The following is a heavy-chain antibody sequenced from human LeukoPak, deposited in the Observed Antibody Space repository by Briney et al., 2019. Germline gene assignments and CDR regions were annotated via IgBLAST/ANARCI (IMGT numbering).Heavy chain of an antibody. Sequence: GGSLRLSCAASGFTFSSYSMNWVRQAPGKGLEWVSSISSRSSYIYYADSVKGRFTISRDNAKNSLYLQMNSLRAEDTAVYYCARADRLGAALLASFDYWGQGTLVTVSS. D-gene: IGHD3-16*01. CDR3: ARADRLGAALLASFDY. CDR1: GFTFSSYS. J-gene: IGHJ4*02. CDR2: ISSRSSYI. V-gene: IGHV3-21*01.